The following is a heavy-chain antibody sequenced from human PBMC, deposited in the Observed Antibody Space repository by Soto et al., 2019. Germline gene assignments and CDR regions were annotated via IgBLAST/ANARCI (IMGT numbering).Heavy chain of an antibody. CDR1: GGSISSSY. D-gene: IGHD3-22*01. CDR3: ARPKGVIGSTYFDIFDI. J-gene: IGHJ3*02. Sequence: SETLSLTCAVSGGSISSSYWAWIRQPPGNGLEWIGNVYHSGITNYNPSLKSRVTISVDTSKNQFSLRLNSVTAADTAVYYCARPKGVIGSTYFDIFDIWGQGTKVTVSS. V-gene: IGHV4-59*01. CDR2: VYHSGIT.